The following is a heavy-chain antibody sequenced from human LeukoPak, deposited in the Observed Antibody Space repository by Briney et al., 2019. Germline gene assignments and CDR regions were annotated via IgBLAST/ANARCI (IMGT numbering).Heavy chain of an antibody. CDR2: INHSGST. Sequence: PSETLSLTCAVYGGSFSGYYWSWIRQPPGKGLEWIGEINHSGSTNYNPSLKSRVTISVDTSKNQFSLKLSSVTAADTAVYYCARGDYGDLPLDYWGQGTLVTVSS. V-gene: IGHV4-34*01. CDR1: GGSFSGYY. D-gene: IGHD4-17*01. CDR3: ARGDYGDLPLDY. J-gene: IGHJ4*02.